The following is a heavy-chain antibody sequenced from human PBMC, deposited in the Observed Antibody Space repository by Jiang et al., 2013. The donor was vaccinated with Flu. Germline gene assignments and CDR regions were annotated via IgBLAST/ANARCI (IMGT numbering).Heavy chain of an antibody. Sequence: GRSLRLSCAASGFTSSIYGMHWVRQAPGKGLEWVAVISHDGSNKYYTDSVKGRFTISRDNSKNTLYLQMNSLRPEDTAVYYCAKALGSHTTGWYPGDYWGQGTLVIVSS. D-gene: IGHD6-19*01. CDR1: GFTSSIYG. V-gene: IGHV3-30*18. CDR2: ISHDGSNK. CDR3: AKALGSHTTGWYPGDY. J-gene: IGHJ4*02.